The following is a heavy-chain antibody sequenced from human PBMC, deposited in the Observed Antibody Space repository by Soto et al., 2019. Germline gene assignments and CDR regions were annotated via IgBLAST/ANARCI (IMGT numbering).Heavy chain of an antibody. CDR1: GYTFTSYG. J-gene: IGHJ6*02. CDR2: ISAYNGNT. Sequence: ASVKVSCKASGYTFTSYGISWVRQAPGQGLEWMGWISAYNGNTNYAQKLQGRVTMTTDTSTSTAYMELRSLRSDDTAVYYCVRVTMVRGVIGSYYYYYGMDVWGQGTTVTVSS. V-gene: IGHV1-18*01. CDR3: VRVTMVRGVIGSYYYYYGMDV. D-gene: IGHD3-10*01.